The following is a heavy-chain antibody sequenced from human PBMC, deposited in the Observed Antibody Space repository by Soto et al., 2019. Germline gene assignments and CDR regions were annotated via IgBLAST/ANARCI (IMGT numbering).Heavy chain of an antibody. V-gene: IGHV3-30*18. D-gene: IGHD2-2*02. Sequence: SLRLSFAVSGFTFSIYDMHWVRQAPGKGLEWVAVISYDGSNKYYADSVKGRFTISRDNSKNTLYLQMNSLRTEDTAVYYCAKDIVLVPAAIFGAGSRDNYYYYGMDVWGQGTTVTVS. J-gene: IGHJ6*02. CDR1: GFTFSIYD. CDR3: AKDIVLVPAAIFGAGSRDNYYYYGMDV. CDR2: ISYDGSNK.